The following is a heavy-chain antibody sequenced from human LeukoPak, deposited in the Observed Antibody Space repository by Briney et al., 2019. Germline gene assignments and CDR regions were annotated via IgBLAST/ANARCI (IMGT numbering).Heavy chain of an antibody. D-gene: IGHD3-10*01. Sequence: GGSPRLSCAASGFTFSSYSMNWVRQAPGKGLEWVSSISSSSSYIYYADSVKGRFTISRDNAKNSLYLQMNSLRAEDTAVYYCARAQAILGDSGMDVWGQGTTVTVSS. CDR3: ARAQAILGDSGMDV. J-gene: IGHJ6*02. CDR1: GFTFSSYS. V-gene: IGHV3-21*01. CDR2: ISSSSSYI.